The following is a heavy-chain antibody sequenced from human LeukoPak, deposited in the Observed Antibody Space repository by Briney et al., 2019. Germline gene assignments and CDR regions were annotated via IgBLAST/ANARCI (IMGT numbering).Heavy chain of an antibody. D-gene: IGHD4/OR15-4a*01. Sequence: ASVKVSCKASGYTFTGYYMHWVRRAPGQGLEWMGRINPNSGGTNYAQKFQGRVTMTRDTSISTAYMELSRLRSDDTAVYYCAGGHYGGNPYYFDYWGQGTLVTVSS. CDR3: AGGHYGGNPYYFDY. J-gene: IGHJ4*02. V-gene: IGHV1-2*06. CDR1: GYTFTGYY. CDR2: INPNSGGT.